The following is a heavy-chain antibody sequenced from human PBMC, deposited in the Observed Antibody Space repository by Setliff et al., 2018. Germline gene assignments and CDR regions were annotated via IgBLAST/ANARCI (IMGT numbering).Heavy chain of an antibody. CDR1: GGSFSDYY. CDR3: ARDPGHRSGTWSLDY. J-gene: IGHJ4*02. Sequence: PSETLSLTCTVYGGSFSDYYWGWIRQSPGKRPEWIAEINQSGNTNYNPSLNSRVSVSVDTSKNQFSLKLNSVTAADTAVYSCARDPGHRSGTWSLDYWGQGTLVTVSS. CDR2: INQSGNT. V-gene: IGHV4-34*10.